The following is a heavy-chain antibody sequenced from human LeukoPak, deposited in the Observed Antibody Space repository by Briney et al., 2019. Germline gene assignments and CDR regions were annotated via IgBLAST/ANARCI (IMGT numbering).Heavy chain of an antibody. J-gene: IGHJ4*02. Sequence: GGSLRLSCATSGFTFDDYAMHWVRQAPGKGLEWVSLITWDGGSTYYADSVKGRFTISRDNSKNSLHVQMNSLRSEDTALYYCAKGTAGGTKSLWAFDYWGQGTLVTVSS. CDR3: AKGTAGGTKSLWAFDY. CDR1: GFTFDDYA. D-gene: IGHD2-21*01. CDR2: ITWDGGST. V-gene: IGHV3-43*02.